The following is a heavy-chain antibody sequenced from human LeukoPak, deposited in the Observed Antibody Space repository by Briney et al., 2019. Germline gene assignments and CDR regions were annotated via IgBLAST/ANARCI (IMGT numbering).Heavy chain of an antibody. CDR3: ARHVSGREVRGAFAYFDY. CDR2: IYYSGST. Sequence: PSETLSLTCTVSGGSISSSSYYWGWVRQPPGKGLEGIGSIYYSGSTYYNPSLKSRITISVDTSKNQFSLRLSSVTAADTAVYYCARHVSGREVRGAFAYFDYWGQGTLVTVSS. J-gene: IGHJ4*02. D-gene: IGHD3-10*01. V-gene: IGHV4-39*01. CDR1: GGSISSSSYY.